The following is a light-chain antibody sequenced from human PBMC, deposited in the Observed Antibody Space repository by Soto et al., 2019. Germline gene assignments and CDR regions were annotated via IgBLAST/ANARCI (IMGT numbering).Light chain of an antibody. V-gene: IGLV1-40*01. J-gene: IGLJ3*02. Sequence: QSVLTQPPSVSGAPGQRVTISCTGSSSNIGAGYDVHWYQQLPGTAPKLLIYGNSNRPSGVPDRFSGSNSGTSASLAITGLQAEDEADYYCQSYDSSLDWVFGGGPKLTVL. CDR1: SSNIGAGYD. CDR2: GNS. CDR3: QSYDSSLDWV.